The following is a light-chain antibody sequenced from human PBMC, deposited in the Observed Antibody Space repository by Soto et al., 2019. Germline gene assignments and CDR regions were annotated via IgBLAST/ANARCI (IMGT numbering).Light chain of an antibody. J-gene: IGLJ1*01. CDR2: GNS. CDR3: QYYDISLSGSCV. CDR1: SSNIGAGYD. V-gene: IGLV1-40*01. Sequence: QSVLTQPPSVSGAPGQRVTISCTGSSSNIGAGYDVHWYQQLPGTAPKLLIYGNSNRPSGVPDRFSGSKSGTSASLTITGFQAEDEADYYCQYYDISLSGSCVFGTGTKLTGL.